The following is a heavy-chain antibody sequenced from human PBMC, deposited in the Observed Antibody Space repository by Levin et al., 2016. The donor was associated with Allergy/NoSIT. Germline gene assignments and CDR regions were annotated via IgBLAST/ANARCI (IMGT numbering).Heavy chain of an antibody. CDR2: IYFTGTT. CDR3: ARQTFGVNWFDP. Sequence: SETLSLTCTVSGGSVSSGSYYWNWIRQTPGKGLEWIGNIYFTGTTKYNPSLKSRVTMSLDTSKNQFSLTLTSVTAGDTAVYYCARQTFGVNWFDPWGQGTLVTVSS. J-gene: IGHJ5*02. V-gene: IGHV4-61*01. CDR1: GGSVSSGSYY. D-gene: IGHD3-3*01.